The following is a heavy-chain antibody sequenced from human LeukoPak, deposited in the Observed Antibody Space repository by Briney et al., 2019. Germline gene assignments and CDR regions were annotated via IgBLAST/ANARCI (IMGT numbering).Heavy chain of an antibody. CDR1: GFTFSSYA. J-gene: IGHJ4*02. CDR2: IRDSGSST. D-gene: IGHD1-26*01. Sequence: GGSLRLSYAASGFTFSSYAMSWVRQAPGKGLEWVSAIRDSGSSTHYADSVKGRFTTSRDNSKNTLFLQMNSLRAEDTAIYYCAKYGPQDSGSSHFDYWGQGALVTVSS. V-gene: IGHV3-23*01. CDR3: AKYGPQDSGSSHFDY.